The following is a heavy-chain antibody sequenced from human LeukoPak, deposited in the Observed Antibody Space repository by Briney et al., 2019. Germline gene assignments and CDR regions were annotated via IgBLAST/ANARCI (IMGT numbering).Heavy chain of an antibody. V-gene: IGHV1-18*01. J-gene: IGHJ3*02. CDR2: ISAYNGNT. D-gene: IGHD3-22*01. CDR1: GYTFTRYG. CDR3: ASLKNYYDSSGYLVTDAFDM. Sequence: ASVKVSCKAFGYTFTRYGVSWVRQAPGQGLEWMGWISAYNGNTKYAQKLQGRVTMTTDTSTSTAYMELRSLRSDDTAVYYCASLKNYYDSSGYLVTDAFDMWGQGTMVIVSS.